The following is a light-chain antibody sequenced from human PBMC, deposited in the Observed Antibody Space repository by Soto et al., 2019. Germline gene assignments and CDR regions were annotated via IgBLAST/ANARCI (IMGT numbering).Light chain of an antibody. Sequence: EIVLTQSPGTLSLSPGERAALSCRASQSVSSSSLGWYQQKPGQAPRLLIYGASSRATGIPDRFSGSGSGTDFTLTISSLEPEDFAVYYCQQYGSSPNTFGQGTKVEIK. CDR1: QSVSSSS. CDR3: QQYGSSPNT. CDR2: GAS. J-gene: IGKJ2*01. V-gene: IGKV3-20*01.